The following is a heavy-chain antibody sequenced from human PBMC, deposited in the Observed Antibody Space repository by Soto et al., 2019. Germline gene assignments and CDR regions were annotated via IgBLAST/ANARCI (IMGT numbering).Heavy chain of an antibody. D-gene: IGHD6-13*01. V-gene: IGHV3-21*01. Sequence: EVQLVESGGGLVKPGGSLRLSCAASGFTFSSYSMNWVRQAPGKGLEWVSSISSSSRYIYYADSVKRRFTISRDNAKNSLYLQMNSLGAEDTAVYYCARDTLSSSCNHYYYDGMDVWGQGTTVTVSS. CDR3: ARDTLSSSCNHYYYDGMDV. CDR2: ISSSSRYI. CDR1: GFTFSSYS. J-gene: IGHJ6*02.